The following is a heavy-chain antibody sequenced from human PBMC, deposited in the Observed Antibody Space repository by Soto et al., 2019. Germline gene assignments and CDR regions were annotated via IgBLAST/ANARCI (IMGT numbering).Heavy chain of an antibody. CDR1: GFTFSSYW. D-gene: IGHD6-13*01. J-gene: IGHJ4*02. CDR3: AREPTRYSSSWPDYFDY. Sequence: GGSLRLSCAASGFTFSSYWMSWVRQAPGKGLEWVANIKQDGSEKYYVDSVKGRFTISRDNAKNSLYLQMNSLRAEDTAVYYCAREPTRYSSSWPDYFDYWGQGTLVTVSS. V-gene: IGHV3-7*01. CDR2: IKQDGSEK.